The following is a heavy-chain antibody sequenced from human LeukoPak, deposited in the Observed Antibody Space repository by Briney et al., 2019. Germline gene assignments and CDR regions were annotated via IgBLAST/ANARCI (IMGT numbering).Heavy chain of an antibody. D-gene: IGHD2-15*01. CDR3: ARGADGVSSNSRGWFDP. V-gene: IGHV3-11*04. Sequence: GGSLRLSCAASGFTFSDYYMNWIRQAPGKGLEWVSYISSSGSNKYYADSVKGRFTISRDNARNSLYLQMNTLRAEDTAVYSCARGADGVSSNSRGWFDPWGQGTLVTVSS. J-gene: IGHJ5*02. CDR1: GFTFSDYY. CDR2: ISSSGSNK.